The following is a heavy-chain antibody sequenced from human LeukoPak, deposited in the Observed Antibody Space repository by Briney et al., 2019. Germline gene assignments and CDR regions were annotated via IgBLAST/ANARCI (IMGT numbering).Heavy chain of an antibody. CDR1: GGSISSSSYY. D-gene: IGHD2-8*02. CDR2: IYYSGST. J-gene: IGHJ4*02. Sequence: PSETLSLTCTVSGGSISSSSYYWGWIRQPPGKGLEWIGNIYYSGSTYYNPSLKSRVTISADTSKNQFSLKLSSVTAADTAVYYCARAKVVYAIPGYFDYWGQGTLVTVSS. CDR3: ARAKVVYAIPGYFDY. V-gene: IGHV4-39*01.